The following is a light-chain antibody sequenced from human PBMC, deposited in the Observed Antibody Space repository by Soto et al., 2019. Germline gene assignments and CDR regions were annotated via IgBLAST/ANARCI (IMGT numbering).Light chain of an antibody. J-gene: IGKJ5*01. CDR1: QVISSY. V-gene: IGKV1-27*01. CDR3: QKDSSVIT. Sequence: DIQMTQSPSSLSASVGDIVTITCRASQVISSYLAWYQQKLGKVPKLLISAASTLQSGAPSRFSGRVSGADFTLISSSRQPEDVATYSFQKDSSVITFGQGTRLEIK. CDR2: AAS.